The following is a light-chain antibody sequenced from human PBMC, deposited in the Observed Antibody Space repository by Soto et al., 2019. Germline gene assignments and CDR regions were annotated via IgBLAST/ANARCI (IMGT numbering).Light chain of an antibody. Sequence: QSALTQPPSVSGSPGQSVTISCTGTRSDVGRYNRVSWYQQHPGTAPKLMIYEVSNRPSGVSTRFSGSKSGNTASLTISGLQAEDGADYYCSSYTSSSTRVFGTGTKVTVL. CDR3: SSYTSSSTRV. CDR2: EVS. V-gene: IGLV2-18*02. J-gene: IGLJ1*01. CDR1: RSDVGRYNR.